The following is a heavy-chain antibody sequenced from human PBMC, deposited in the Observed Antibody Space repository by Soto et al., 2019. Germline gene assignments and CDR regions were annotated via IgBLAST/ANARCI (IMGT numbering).Heavy chain of an antibody. CDR2: ISSNGVGT. J-gene: IGHJ6*03. Sequence: EVQLAESGGGLAQPGGSLRLSCAASGFTLSGYAMDWVRQAPGKGLESVSGISSNGVGTYYANSVQGRFTISRDNSKNTVYLQMGSLRPEDMAVYYCARRARQDCYYMDVWGKGTTVTVSS. V-gene: IGHV3-64*01. CDR3: ARRARQDCYYMDV. CDR1: GFTLSGYA.